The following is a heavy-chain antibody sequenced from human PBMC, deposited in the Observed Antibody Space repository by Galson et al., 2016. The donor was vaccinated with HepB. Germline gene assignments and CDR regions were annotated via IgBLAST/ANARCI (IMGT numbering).Heavy chain of an antibody. CDR1: GDSFNSGGYY. D-gene: IGHD3-16*01. V-gene: IGHV4-31*03. Sequence: TLSLTCSVSGDSFNSGGYYWNWIRPHPGKGLEWLGYICFFTGSTYYSPSLKSRVTISVDTSKNQFSLDLSSVTAADTAVYYCARSLAIRKGLHGGVDYWGQGTLVTVSS. CDR3: ARSLAIRKGLHGGVDY. J-gene: IGHJ4*02. CDR2: ICFFTGST.